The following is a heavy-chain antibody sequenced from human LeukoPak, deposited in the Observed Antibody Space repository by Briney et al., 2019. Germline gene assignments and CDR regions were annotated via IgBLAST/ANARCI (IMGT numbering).Heavy chain of an antibody. CDR3: AGFNTVDY. D-gene: IGHD2-8*02. V-gene: IGHV4-34*01. J-gene: IGHJ4*02. CDR1: GGSFSGYY. CDR2: INHSGST. Sequence: RASETLSLTCAVYGGSFSGYYWSWIRQPPGKGLERIGEINHSGSTNYNPSLKSRVTISVDTSKNQFSLRLISVTAADTAVYYCAGFNTVDYWGQGTLVTVSS.